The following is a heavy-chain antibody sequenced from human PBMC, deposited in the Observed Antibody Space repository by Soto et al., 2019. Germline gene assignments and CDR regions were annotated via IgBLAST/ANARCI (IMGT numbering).Heavy chain of an antibody. V-gene: IGHV1-69*01. CDR3: ARVGPAHYYDSSGYYSPLDY. D-gene: IGHD3-22*01. Sequence: QVQLVQSGAEVKKPGSSVKVSCKASGDTFSSYAINWVRQAPGQGLEWMGGIIPMFGTGNYAQKFKGRVTITAGESTSTVYIELSSLRSEDTAVYYCARVGPAHYYDSSGYYSPLDYWGQGTLVTVSS. CDR1: GDTFSSYA. CDR2: IIPMFGTG. J-gene: IGHJ4*02.